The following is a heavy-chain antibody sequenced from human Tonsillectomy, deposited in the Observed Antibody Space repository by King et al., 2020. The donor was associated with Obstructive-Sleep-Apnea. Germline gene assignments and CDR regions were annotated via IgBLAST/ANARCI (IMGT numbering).Heavy chain of an antibody. J-gene: IGHJ4*02. CDR2: ISSSSSTI. Sequence: VQLVESGGGLVQPGGSLRLSCAASGFTFSSYSMNWVRQAPGKGLEWVSYISSSSSTIYYADSVKGRFTISRDNAKNSLYLQMNSLRAEDTAVYYCARDKHEDFDYWGQGTLVTVSS. CDR1: GFTFSSYS. V-gene: IGHV3-48*04. CDR3: ARDKHEDFDY.